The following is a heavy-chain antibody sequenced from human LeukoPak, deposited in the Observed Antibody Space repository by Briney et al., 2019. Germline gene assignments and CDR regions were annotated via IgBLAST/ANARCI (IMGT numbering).Heavy chain of an antibody. CDR3: ARVPNYYGSGSYDY. Sequence: GGSLRLSCAASGFTFSSYWMHWVRQAPGKGLVWVSRINSDGSSTSYADSAKGRFTISRDNAKNTLYLQMNSLRAEDTAVYYCARVPNYYGSGSYDYWGQGTLVTVSS. D-gene: IGHD3-10*01. CDR2: INSDGSST. CDR1: GFTFSSYW. J-gene: IGHJ4*02. V-gene: IGHV3-74*01.